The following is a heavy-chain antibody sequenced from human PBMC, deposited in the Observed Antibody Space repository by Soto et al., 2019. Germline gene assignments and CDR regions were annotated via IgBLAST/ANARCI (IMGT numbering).Heavy chain of an antibody. V-gene: IGHV4-39*01. Sequence: SETLSLTCTVSGGSISSSSYYWGWIRQPPGKGLEWIGSIFYSGSTYYNPSLKSRVTISVDTSKNQFSLKLTSVTAADTAVYYCARRYGDCFDYWGQGTLVTVSS. CDR3: ARRYGDCFDY. J-gene: IGHJ4*02. CDR1: GGSISSSSYY. CDR2: IFYSGST. D-gene: IGHD4-17*01.